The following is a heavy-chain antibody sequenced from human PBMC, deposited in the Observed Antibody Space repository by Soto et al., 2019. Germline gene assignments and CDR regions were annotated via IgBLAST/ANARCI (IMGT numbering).Heavy chain of an antibody. J-gene: IGHJ4*02. CDR2: ISYSGETK. D-gene: IGHD2-15*01. CDR1: GFTFTKYS. V-gene: IGHV3-48*02. Sequence: GGSLRLSCVTSGFTFTKYSMNWVRQAPGKGLEWVSYISYSGETKYYADSLKGRYAISRDDAKNSVYLQMNSLRDEDTAFYYCVRGVVVVVGSTAENFDHWGQGTLVTVSS. CDR3: VRGVVVVVGSTAENFDH.